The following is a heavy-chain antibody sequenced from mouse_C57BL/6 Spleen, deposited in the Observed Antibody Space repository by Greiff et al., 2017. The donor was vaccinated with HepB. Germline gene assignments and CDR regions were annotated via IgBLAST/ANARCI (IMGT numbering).Heavy chain of an antibody. Sequence: QVQLQQPGAELVKPGASVKLSCKASGYTFTSYWMQWVKQRPGRGLEWIGEIDPSDSYTNYNQKFKGKATLTVDTSSSTAYMQLSSLTSEDSAVYYCAIIYYDYDEGFAYWGQGTLVTVSA. V-gene: IGHV1-50*01. CDR2: IDPSDSYT. CDR1: GYTFTSYW. D-gene: IGHD2-4*01. J-gene: IGHJ3*01. CDR3: AIIYYDYDEGFAY.